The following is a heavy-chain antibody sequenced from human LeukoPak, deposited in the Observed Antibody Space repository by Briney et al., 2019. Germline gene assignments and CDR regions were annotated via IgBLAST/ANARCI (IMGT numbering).Heavy chain of an antibody. CDR1: GFTFSSYA. D-gene: IGHD6-13*01. V-gene: IGHV3-23*01. Sequence: GGSLRLSCAASGFTFSSYAMSWVRRAPGKGLEWVSAISGSGGSTYYADSVKGRFTISRDNSKNTLYLQMNSLRAEDTAVYYCAKDRGSSWYGWFDPWGQGTLVTVSS. CDR3: AKDRGSSWYGWFDP. CDR2: ISGSGGST. J-gene: IGHJ5*02.